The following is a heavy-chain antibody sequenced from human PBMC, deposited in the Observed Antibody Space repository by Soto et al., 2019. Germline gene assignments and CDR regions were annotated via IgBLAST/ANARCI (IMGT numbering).Heavy chain of an antibody. Sequence: GGSLRLSCSASGFTFSSYAMHWVRQAPGKGLEYVSAISSNGGSTYYADSVKGRFTISRDNSKNTLYLQMSSLRAEDTAVYYCVKGPPLTPEDGYTVYYFDYWGQGTLVTVSS. J-gene: IGHJ4*02. V-gene: IGHV3-64D*08. CDR3: VKGPPLTPEDGYTVYYFDY. CDR1: GFTFSSYA. D-gene: IGHD5-12*01. CDR2: ISSNGGST.